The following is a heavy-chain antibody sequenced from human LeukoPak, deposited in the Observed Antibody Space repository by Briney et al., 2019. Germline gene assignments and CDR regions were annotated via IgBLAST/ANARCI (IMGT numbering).Heavy chain of an antibody. CDR2: IYYSGST. CDR3: ARPEYSSSFDAFDI. V-gene: IGHV4-59*06. Sequence: SETLSLTCTVSGGSISSYYWSWIRQPAGKGLEWIGYIYYSGSTYYNPSLKSRVTISVDTSKNQFSLKLSSVTAADTAVYYCARPEYSSSFDAFDIWGQGTMVTVSS. J-gene: IGHJ3*02. D-gene: IGHD6-6*01. CDR1: GGSISSYY.